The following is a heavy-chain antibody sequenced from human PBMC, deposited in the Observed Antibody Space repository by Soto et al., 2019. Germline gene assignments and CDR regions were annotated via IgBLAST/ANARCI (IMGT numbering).Heavy chain of an antibody. CDR2: ISYDGSNK. D-gene: IGHD3-3*01. Sequence: QVQLVESGGGVVQPGRSLRLSCAASGFTFSSYAMHWVRQAPGKGLEWVAVISYDGSNKYYADSVKGRFTISRDNSKNPLYLQMTSLRAEDTAVYYCARVEIRFSWAYGMDVWGQGTTVTVSS. CDR1: GFTFSSYA. CDR3: ARVEIRFSWAYGMDV. V-gene: IGHV3-30-3*01. J-gene: IGHJ6*02.